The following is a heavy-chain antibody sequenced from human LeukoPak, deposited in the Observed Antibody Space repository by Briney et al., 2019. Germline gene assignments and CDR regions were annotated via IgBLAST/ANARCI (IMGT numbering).Heavy chain of an antibody. CDR2: ISYDGSNK. V-gene: IGHV3-30*04. J-gene: IGHJ4*02. CDR3: ASDRTYYDSSGPTLY. D-gene: IGHD3-22*01. CDR1: GFTFSSYA. Sequence: GGSLRLSCAASGFTFSSYAMHWVRQAPGKGLEWVAVISYDGSNKYYADSVKGRFTISRDNSKNTLYLQMNSLRAEDTAVYYCASDRTYYDSSGPTLYWGQGTLVTVSS.